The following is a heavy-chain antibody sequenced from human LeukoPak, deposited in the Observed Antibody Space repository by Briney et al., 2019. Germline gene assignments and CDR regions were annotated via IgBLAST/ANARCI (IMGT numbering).Heavy chain of an antibody. CDR3: ARDDTYYCDSSGYPEYFQH. Sequence: GGSLRLSCAASGFTFSSYWMSWVRQAPGKGLEWVANIKQDGSEKYYVDSVKGRFTISRDNAKNSLYLQMNSLRAEDTAVYYCARDDTYYCDSSGYPEYFQHWGQGTLVTVSS. CDR1: GFTFSSYW. V-gene: IGHV3-7*01. CDR2: IKQDGSEK. J-gene: IGHJ1*01. D-gene: IGHD3-22*01.